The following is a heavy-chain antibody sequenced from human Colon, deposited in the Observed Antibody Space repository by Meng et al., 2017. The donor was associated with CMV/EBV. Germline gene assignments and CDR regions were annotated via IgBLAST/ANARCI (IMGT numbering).Heavy chain of an antibody. J-gene: IGHJ4*02. CDR2: MKYDESET. D-gene: IGHD3-10*01. CDR3: AGFGVNKPFDY. Sequence: GGSLRLSCAASGFNFSNYWMSWVRHAPGKGMEWEANMKYDESETHYVDSLNGRITISTDNTKNSQFLQNNSLVPDDAAVFFCAGFGVNKPFDYWGQGTLVTVSS. CDR1: GFNFSNYW. V-gene: IGHV3-7*01.